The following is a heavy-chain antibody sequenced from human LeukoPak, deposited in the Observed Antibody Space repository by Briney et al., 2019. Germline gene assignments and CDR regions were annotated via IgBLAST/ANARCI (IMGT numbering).Heavy chain of an antibody. CDR1: GFTFTTYA. Sequence: GGSLRLSCAASGFTFTTYAMSWVRQAPGKGLEWVSSISGSSSYIYYADSVKGRFTISRGNAKNSLYLHMNSLRAEDTAVYYCARDYGTYWGQGTLVTVSS. CDR3: ARDYGTY. J-gene: IGHJ4*02. V-gene: IGHV3-21*04. D-gene: IGHD1-26*01. CDR2: ISGSSSYI.